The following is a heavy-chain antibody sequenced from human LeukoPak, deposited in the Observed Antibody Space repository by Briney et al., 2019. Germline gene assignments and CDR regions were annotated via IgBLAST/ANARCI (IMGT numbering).Heavy chain of an antibody. V-gene: IGHV1-2*02. J-gene: IGHJ6*02. CDR2: INPNSGGT. CDR3: ARDPARRSYYYGMDV. Sequence: ASVKVSCKASGYTFTGYYMHRVRQAPGQGLEWMGWINPNSGGTNYAQKFQGRVTMTRDTSISTAYMELSRLRSDDTAVYYCARDPARRSYYYGMDVWGQGTTVTVSS. CDR1: GYTFTGYY.